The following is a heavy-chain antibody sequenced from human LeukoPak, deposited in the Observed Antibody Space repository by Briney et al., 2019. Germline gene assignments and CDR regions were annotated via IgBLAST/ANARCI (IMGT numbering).Heavy chain of an antibody. CDR2: ISSSSSTI. D-gene: IGHD3-22*01. Sequence: PGGSLRLSCAASGFTFRSYSMNWVRQAPGKGLEWVSYISSSSSTIYYADSVKGRFTISRDNAKNSLYLQMNSLRAEDTAVYYCARTEYYYDSSGYSGYFDYWGQGTLVTVSS. CDR1: GFTFRSYS. CDR3: ARTEYYYDSSGYSGYFDY. J-gene: IGHJ4*02. V-gene: IGHV3-48*04.